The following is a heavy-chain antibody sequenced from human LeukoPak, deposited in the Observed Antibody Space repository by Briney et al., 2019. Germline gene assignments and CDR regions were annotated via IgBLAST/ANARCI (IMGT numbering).Heavy chain of an antibody. J-gene: IGHJ4*02. V-gene: IGHV3-30*02. Sequence: PGGSLRLSCAASGFTFSSYGMHWVRQAPGKGLEWVAFIRYDGSNKYYADSVKGRFTISRDNSKNTLYLQMNSLRAEDTAVYYCAKLNSAMRVARYFDYWGQGTLVTVSS. CDR2: IRYDGSNK. D-gene: IGHD2-2*01. CDR1: GFTFSSYG. CDR3: AKLNSAMRVARYFDY.